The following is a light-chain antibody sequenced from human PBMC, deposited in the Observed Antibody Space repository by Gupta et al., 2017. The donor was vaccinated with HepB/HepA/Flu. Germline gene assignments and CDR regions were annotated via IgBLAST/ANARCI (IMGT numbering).Light chain of an antibody. CDR1: QSLVYRDGKTY. V-gene: IGKV2-24*01. Sequence: DIVMTQTPLSAPVTLGQPASISCRSSQSLVYRDGKTYLSWLQQRPGQPPRLLIYQISNWCLGVPDRFSGSGVGTDFTLKISGGELEDVGVYYGMQGTPFHTFGQGTKLEIK. J-gene: IGKJ2*01. CDR2: QIS. CDR3: MQGTPFHT.